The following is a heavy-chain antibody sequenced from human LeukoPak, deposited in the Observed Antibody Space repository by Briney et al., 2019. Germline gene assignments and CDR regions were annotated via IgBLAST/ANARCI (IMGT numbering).Heavy chain of an antibody. V-gene: IGHV3-30-3*02. J-gene: IGHJ4*02. CDR1: GFTFSSYA. D-gene: IGHD1-7*01. Sequence: PGGSLRLSCAASGFTFSSYAMHWVRQAPGKGLEWVAVISYDGSNKYYADSVKGRFTISRDNSKNTLYMQMNSLRAEDTAVYYCAKHAGTSRLTKGYWGQGTLVTVSS. CDR2: ISYDGSNK. CDR3: AKHAGTSRLTKGY.